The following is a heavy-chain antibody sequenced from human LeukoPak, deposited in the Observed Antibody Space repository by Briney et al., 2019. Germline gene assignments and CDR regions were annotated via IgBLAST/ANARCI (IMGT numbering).Heavy chain of an antibody. CDR1: GFTFSSYA. Sequence: GGSLRLSCAASGFTFSSYAMSWVRQAPGKGLEWVSAISGSGGSTYYADSVKGRFTISRDNSKNTLYLQMNSLRAEDTAVYYCARDTHDYSNYSPIYYYYYYMDVWGKGTTVTVSS. D-gene: IGHD4-11*01. J-gene: IGHJ6*03. V-gene: IGHV3-23*01. CDR2: ISGSGGST. CDR3: ARDTHDYSNYSPIYYYYYYMDV.